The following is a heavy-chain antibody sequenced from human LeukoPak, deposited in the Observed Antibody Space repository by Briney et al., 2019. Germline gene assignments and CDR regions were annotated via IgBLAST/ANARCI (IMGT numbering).Heavy chain of an antibody. CDR3: ATSTGGYSDLYFHY. CDR2: ISGYNGET. J-gene: IGHJ4*02. CDR1: GYTFTAYG. D-gene: IGHD3-22*01. V-gene: IGHV1-18*01. Sequence: GASVKVSCKASGYTFTAYGISWVRQAPGQGLEWMGWISGYNGETKYAQRFEGRVTMTTDTSTTTAFMDLRSLRSGDTAVYFYATSTGGYSDLYFHYWGQGTLVSVSS.